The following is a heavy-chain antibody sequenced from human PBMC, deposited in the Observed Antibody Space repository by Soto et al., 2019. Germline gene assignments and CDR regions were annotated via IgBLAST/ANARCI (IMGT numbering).Heavy chain of an antibody. V-gene: IGHV4-4*02. Sequence: SETLSLTCAVSSGSISSSNWWSWVRRPPGKGLEWIGDIYHSGSTNYNPSLKSRVTISVDKSKNQFSLKLSSVTAADTAVYYCARVVNEGGYDTGLDYWGQGTLVTVSS. CDR3: ARVVNEGGYDTGLDY. D-gene: IGHD5-12*01. CDR1: SGSISSSNW. CDR2: IYHSGST. J-gene: IGHJ4*02.